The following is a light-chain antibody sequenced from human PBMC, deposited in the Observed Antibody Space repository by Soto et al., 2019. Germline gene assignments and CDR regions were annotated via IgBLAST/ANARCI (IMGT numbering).Light chain of an antibody. CDR3: QQYNNWPPWT. Sequence: EIVMTQSPATLSVSPGERATLSCRASQSVSSNLAWYQQKPGQAPMLLIYGASTRATGIPARFSGSGSATEFTLTISSLQSEDFAVYYCQQYNNWPPWTFGQGTKVEIK. CDR2: GAS. J-gene: IGKJ1*01. CDR1: QSVSSN. V-gene: IGKV3-15*01.